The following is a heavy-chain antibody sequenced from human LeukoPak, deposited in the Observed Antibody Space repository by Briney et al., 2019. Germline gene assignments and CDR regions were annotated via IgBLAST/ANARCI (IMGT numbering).Heavy chain of an antibody. V-gene: IGHV1-18*01. J-gene: IGHJ5*02. CDR1: GYTFTSYG. D-gene: IGHD3-3*01. CDR3: ARDPHYDFWSGMGWFDP. CDR2: ISAYNGNT. Sequence: APVKLSFKASGYTFTSYGISWMRQPPVQGLEWMGLISAYNGNTNYAQKLQGRVTMTTDTSTSTAYMELRSLRSEDTPVYYCARDPHYDFWSGMGWFDPWGQGTLVTVSS.